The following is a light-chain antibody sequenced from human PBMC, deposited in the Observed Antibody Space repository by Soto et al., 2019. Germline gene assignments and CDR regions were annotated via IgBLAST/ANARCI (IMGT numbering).Light chain of an antibody. J-gene: IGKJ2*01. V-gene: IGKV3-11*01. CDR1: QSVAGY. Sequence: EIVLTQSPATLSLSPGERATLSCTASQSVAGYLAWYQQKPGQGPRLLIYDTSNRATGAPPRFSGSGSGTDFTLTISSLEPEDFAIYYCQHRSNWRMYTFGQGTKVDI. CDR2: DTS. CDR3: QHRSNWRMYT.